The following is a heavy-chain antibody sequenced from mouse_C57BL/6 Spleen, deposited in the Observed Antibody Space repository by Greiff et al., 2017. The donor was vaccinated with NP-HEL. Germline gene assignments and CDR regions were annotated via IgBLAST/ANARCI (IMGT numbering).Heavy chain of an antibody. CDR3: ARVYLPYYFDY. CDR1: GYTFTSYW. D-gene: IGHD5-1-1*01. Sequence: QVQLQQPGTELVKPGASVKLSCKASGYTFTSYWMHWVKQRPGQGLEWIGDIYPGSGSTNYNEKFKSKATLTVDTSSSTAYMQLSSLTSEDSAVYYCARVYLPYYFDYWGQGTTLTVSS. V-gene: IGHV1-55*01. J-gene: IGHJ2*01. CDR2: IYPGSGST.